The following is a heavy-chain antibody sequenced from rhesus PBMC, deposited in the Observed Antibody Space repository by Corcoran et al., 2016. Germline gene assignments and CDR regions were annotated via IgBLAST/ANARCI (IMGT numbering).Heavy chain of an antibody. CDR2: IYGGSGRT. Sequence: QVQLQESGPGLVKPSETLSLTCVVSGGSISSNYWNWIRQPPGKGLEWIGRIYGGSGRTSYKPTRTSRGTISTDTSKNQVSLKLSSVTAADTAMYYCASAYGLDSWGQGVVVTVSS. J-gene: IGHJ6*01. CDR3: ASAYGLDS. V-gene: IGHV4-147*01. CDR1: GGSISSNY.